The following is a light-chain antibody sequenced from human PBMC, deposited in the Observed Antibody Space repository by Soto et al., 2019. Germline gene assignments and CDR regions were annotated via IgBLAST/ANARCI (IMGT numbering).Light chain of an antibody. CDR2: GSS. Sequence: QSVLTQPPSVSGAPGQRVTISCTGSSSNIGAGYDVHWYQQLPGTAPKLLIYGSSNRPSGVPDRFSGSKSGTSASLAITGLQAEDEADYYCQSYDSGLSGYVVFGGGTKLT. J-gene: IGLJ2*01. V-gene: IGLV1-40*01. CDR3: QSYDSGLSGYVV. CDR1: SSNIGAGYD.